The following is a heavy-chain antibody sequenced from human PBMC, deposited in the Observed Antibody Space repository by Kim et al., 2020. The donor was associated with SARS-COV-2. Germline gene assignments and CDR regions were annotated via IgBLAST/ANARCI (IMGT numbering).Heavy chain of an antibody. CDR1: GGSFSDYY. J-gene: IGHJ4*02. CDR2: INHSGST. V-gene: IGHV4-34*01. Sequence: SETLSLTCAVYGGSFSDYYGSWNHQPPGKRLEWIGEINHSGSTNYNPSLKSRVTISVDTSKNQFSLKLSSVTAADTAVYYCASLGDGPTRYGHYRDYWGQGNLVTVSS. D-gene: IGHD5-18*01. CDR3: ASLGDGPTRYGHYRDY.